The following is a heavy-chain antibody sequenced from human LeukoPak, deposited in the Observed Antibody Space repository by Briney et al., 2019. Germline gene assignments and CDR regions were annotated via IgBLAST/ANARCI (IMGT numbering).Heavy chain of an antibody. Sequence: SGGSLRLSCAASGFTFSSYGMHWVRQAPGKGLEWVAFIRYDGSNKYYADSVKGRFTISRDNSKNTLYLQMNSLRAEDTAVYFCARDVRRAAAGTMKYWGQGTLVTVSS. D-gene: IGHD6-13*01. CDR1: GFTFSSYG. J-gene: IGHJ4*02. CDR3: ARDVRRAAAGTMKY. CDR2: IRYDGSNK. V-gene: IGHV3-30*02.